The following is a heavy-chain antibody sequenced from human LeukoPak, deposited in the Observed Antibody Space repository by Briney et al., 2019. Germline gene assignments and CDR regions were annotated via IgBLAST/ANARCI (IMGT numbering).Heavy chain of an antibody. CDR3: VRMYSNYFDY. V-gene: IGHV4-61*01. Sequence: SETLSLTCTVSGGPVSSGSYYWSWIRQPPGKGLEWIGYIFYSGSTNYNPSLKSRVTISVDTSKNQFSLKLSSVTAADTAVYYCVRMYSNYFDYWGQGTLVTVSS. J-gene: IGHJ4*02. CDR2: IFYSGST. CDR1: GGPVSSGSYY. D-gene: IGHD4-11*01.